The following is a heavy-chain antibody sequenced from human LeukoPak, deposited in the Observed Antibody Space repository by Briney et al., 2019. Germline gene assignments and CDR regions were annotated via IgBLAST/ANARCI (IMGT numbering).Heavy chain of an antibody. CDR1: GFIFSNYG. D-gene: IGHD6-19*01. CDR2: IRKDGRIR. J-gene: IGHJ4*02. V-gene: IGHV3-30*02. Sequence: GGSLRLSCAAHGFIFSNYGMHWVRQATGKGVEGVGFIRKDGRIRYYADSVKGRLTISRDNSKNTLYLQMSSLRVDDTAVYYCAGKGYSSGWYFDYWGQGTLVTVSS. CDR3: AGKGYSSGWYFDY.